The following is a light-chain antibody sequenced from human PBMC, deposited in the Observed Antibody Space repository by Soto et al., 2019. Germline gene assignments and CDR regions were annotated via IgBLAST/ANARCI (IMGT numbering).Light chain of an antibody. Sequence: QSVLTQPASVSGSPGQSITISCSGSNSDIGGYKFVSWYRQDPGKAPKVIIYGVNNRPSGVSDRFSGSKSGNTASLTISGLQAEDEADYFCSSYSTSNTLVLFGGGTKLTVL. CDR1: NSDIGGYKF. CDR3: SSYSTSNTLVL. V-gene: IGLV2-14*01. CDR2: GVN. J-gene: IGLJ2*01.